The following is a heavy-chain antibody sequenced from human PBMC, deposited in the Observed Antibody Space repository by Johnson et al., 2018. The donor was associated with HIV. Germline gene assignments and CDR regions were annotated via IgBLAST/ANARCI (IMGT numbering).Heavy chain of an antibody. J-gene: IGHJ3*02. CDR2: IWYDGNNK. CDR1: GFTVSSNY. V-gene: IGHV3-33*06. Sequence: QVQLVESGGGLIQPGGSLRLSCAASGFTVSSNYMSWVRQAPGKGLQWVAAIWYDGNNKYYADSVKGRFTISRDNSKNTLYLQMNSLRAEDTAVYYCAKPPLYAFDIWGQGTMVTVSS. CDR3: AKPPLYAFDI.